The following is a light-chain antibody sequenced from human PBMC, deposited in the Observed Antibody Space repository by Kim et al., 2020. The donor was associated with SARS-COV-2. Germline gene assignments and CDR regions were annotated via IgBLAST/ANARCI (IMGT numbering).Light chain of an antibody. Sequence: QLVLTQSPSASASLGASVKITCTLSSGHSSYAIALHQQQPEKGPRYLMKLNSDGSHSKGDGIPDRFSGSSSGAERYLTISSPQSEDEADYYCQTWGTGNVVFGGGTQLTVL. J-gene: IGLJ2*01. CDR1: SGHSSYA. CDR3: QTWGTGNVV. V-gene: IGLV4-69*01. CDR2: LNSDGSH.